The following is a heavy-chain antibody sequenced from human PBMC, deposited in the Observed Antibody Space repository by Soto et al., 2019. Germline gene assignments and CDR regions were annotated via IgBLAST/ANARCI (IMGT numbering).Heavy chain of an antibody. Sequence: PGGSLRLSCAGSGFTFRNYAMSWVRQAPGKGLEWVSTISGSDGNIYYADSVKGRFTISRDNSKNTLYLQMNSLRAEDTAVYYCARDTPYYYYDSSGYDYYYYGMDVWGQGTTVTVSS. D-gene: IGHD3-22*01. CDR3: ARDTPYYYYDSSGYDYYYYGMDV. V-gene: IGHV3-23*01. CDR2: ISGSDGNI. J-gene: IGHJ6*02. CDR1: GFTFRNYA.